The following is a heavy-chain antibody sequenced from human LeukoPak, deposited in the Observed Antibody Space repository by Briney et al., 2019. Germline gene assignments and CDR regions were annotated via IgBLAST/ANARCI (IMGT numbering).Heavy chain of an antibody. D-gene: IGHD6-13*01. V-gene: IGHV3-7*01. Sequence: GGSLRLSCAASGFTFSTYWMTWVRQAPGKGLEWVANIKPDGNEKNYVASVKGRFTISRDNAKNSLYLQMNSLRAEDTAVYYCARVSSSWYWSNYYYYMDVWGKGTTVTVSS. J-gene: IGHJ6*03. CDR1: GFTFSTYW. CDR3: ARVSSSWYWSNYYYYMDV. CDR2: IKPDGNEK.